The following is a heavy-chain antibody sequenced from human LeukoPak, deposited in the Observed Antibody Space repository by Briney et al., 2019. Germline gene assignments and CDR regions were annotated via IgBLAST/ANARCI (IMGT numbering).Heavy chain of an antibody. J-gene: IGHJ4*02. CDR3: ARESIAVADH. CDR2: ISSGSSTI. D-gene: IGHD6-19*01. CDR1: GFTFSSYS. Sequence: GGSLRLSCAASGFTFSSYSMNWVRQAPGKGLEWVSYISSGSSTIYYADSVKGRFTISSDNAKNSLYLQMNSLRDEDTAMYYCARESIAVADHWGQGTLVTVSS. V-gene: IGHV3-48*02.